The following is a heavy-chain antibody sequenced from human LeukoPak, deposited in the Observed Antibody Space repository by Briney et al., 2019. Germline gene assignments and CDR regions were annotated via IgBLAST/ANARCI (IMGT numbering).Heavy chain of an antibody. D-gene: IGHD2-2*01. CDR2: IYIAGTT. CDR3: ARDSNSHYYFDY. J-gene: IGHJ4*02. CDR1: GFAVSSNH. Sequence: GGSLRLSCVASGFAVSSNHMNWVRQAPGKGPEWVSIIYIAGTTHYADSVKGRFTISRDNSINTVYLQMNSLRTEDTAVYYCARDSNSHYYFDYWGQGTLVTVSS. V-gene: IGHV3-53*01.